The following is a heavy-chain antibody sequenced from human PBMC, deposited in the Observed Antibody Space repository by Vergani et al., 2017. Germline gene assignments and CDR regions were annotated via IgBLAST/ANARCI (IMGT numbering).Heavy chain of an antibody. CDR3: ARVRSRWELPAFDI. CDR2: IYTSGST. V-gene: IGHV4-61*02. J-gene: IGHJ3*02. CDR1: GGSISSGSYY. D-gene: IGHD1-26*01. Sequence: QVQLQESGPGLVKPSQTLSLTCTVSGGSISSGSYYWSWIRQPAGKGLEWIGRIYTSGSTNYNPSLKSRVTISVDTSKNQFSLKLSSVTAADTAVYYCARVRSRWELPAFDIWGQGTMVTVSS.